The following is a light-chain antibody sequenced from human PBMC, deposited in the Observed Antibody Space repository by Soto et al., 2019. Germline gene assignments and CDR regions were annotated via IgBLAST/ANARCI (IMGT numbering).Light chain of an antibody. J-gene: IGKJ2*01. CDR2: AAS. V-gene: IGKV1-8*01. CDR1: QDTSSY. Sequence: AIRMTQSPSSFSASTGDRVTITCRASQDTSSYLAWYQQKPGKAPKLLIYAASTLQSGVPSRFSGSGSGTDFTLTISCLQSEDFATYYCQQYYSYPYTFGQGTKLEIK. CDR3: QQYYSYPYT.